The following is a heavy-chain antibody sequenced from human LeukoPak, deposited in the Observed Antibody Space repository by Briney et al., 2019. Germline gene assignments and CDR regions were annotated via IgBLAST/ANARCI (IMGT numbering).Heavy chain of an antibody. CDR2: IYYSGST. CDR3: ARQTGYSSGKGAFDI. D-gene: IGHD6-19*01. CDR1: GGSISSSSYY. V-gene: IGHV4-39*01. Sequence: SETLSLTCTVSGGSISSSSYYCGWIRKPPGKGLEWIGSIYYSGSTYYNPSLKSRVTISVDTSKNQFSLKLSSVTAADTAVYYCARQTGYSSGKGAFDIWGQGTMVTVSS. J-gene: IGHJ3*02.